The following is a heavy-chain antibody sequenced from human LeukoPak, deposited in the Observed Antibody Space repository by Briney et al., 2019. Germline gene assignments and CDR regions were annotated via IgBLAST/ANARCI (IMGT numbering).Heavy chain of an antibody. CDR3: ACSYDSSGYYYGY. D-gene: IGHD3-22*01. J-gene: IGHJ4*02. CDR1: GFIFSNYA. V-gene: IGHV3-30*02. Sequence: GGSLRLSCAASGFIFSNYAMHWVRQAPGKGLEWVAFIPYDGNSEYYADSVKGRFTISRDNSKNTLYLQMNSLRAEDTAVYYCACSYDSSGYYYGYWGQGTLVTVSS. CDR2: IPYDGNSE.